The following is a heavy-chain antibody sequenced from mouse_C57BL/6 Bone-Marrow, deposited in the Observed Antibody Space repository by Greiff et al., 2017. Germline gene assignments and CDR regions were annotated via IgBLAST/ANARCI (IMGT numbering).Heavy chain of an antibody. Sequence: VQLQQPGAELVKPGASVKLSCKASGYTFTSYWMHWVKQRPGQGLEWIGMIHPNSGSTNYNEKFKSKATLTVDKSSSTAYMQLSSLTSEDSAVCYCAGWLLRGWFAYWGQGTLVTVSA. D-gene: IGHD2-3*01. CDR3: AGWLLRGWFAY. J-gene: IGHJ3*01. V-gene: IGHV1-64*01. CDR2: IHPNSGST. CDR1: GYTFTSYW.